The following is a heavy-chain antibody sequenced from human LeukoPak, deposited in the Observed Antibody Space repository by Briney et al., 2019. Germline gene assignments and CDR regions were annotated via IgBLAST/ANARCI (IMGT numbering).Heavy chain of an antibody. CDR2: INHSGST. J-gene: IGHJ5*02. V-gene: IGHV4-34*01. Sequence: SETLSLTCAVYGGSFSGYYWSWIRQPPGKGLEWIGEINHSGSTNYNPSLKSRVTISVDTSKNQFSLKLSSVTAADTAVYYCARGGFLERGSFWFDPWGQGTLVTVSS. D-gene: IGHD1-1*01. CDR1: GGSFSGYY. CDR3: ARGGFLERGSFWFDP.